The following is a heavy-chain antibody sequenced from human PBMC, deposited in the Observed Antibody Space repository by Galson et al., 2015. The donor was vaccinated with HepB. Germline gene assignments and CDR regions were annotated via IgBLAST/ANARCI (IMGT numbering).Heavy chain of an antibody. CDR1: GFTFSSYA. D-gene: IGHD3-9*01. CDR3: AREVYDILTGYDDY. V-gene: IGHV3-30*04. CDR2: ISYDGSNK. Sequence: SLRLSCAASGFTFSSYAMHWVRQAPGKGLEWVAVISYDGSNKYYADSVKGRFTISRDNSKNTLYLQMNSLRAEDTAVYYCAREVYDILTGYDDYWGQGTLGNVSS. J-gene: IGHJ4*02.